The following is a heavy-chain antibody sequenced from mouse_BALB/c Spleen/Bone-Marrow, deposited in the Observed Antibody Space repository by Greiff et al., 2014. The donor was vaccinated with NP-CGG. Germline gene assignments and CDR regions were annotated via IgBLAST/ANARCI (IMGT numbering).Heavy chain of an antibody. V-gene: IGHV1-9*01. J-gene: IGHJ2*01. Sequence: VQLVESGAELMKPGASVKISCKATGYTFSSYWIEWVKQRPGHGLEWIGEILPGSGNTNYNENFKGKATFTADTPSNTAYMQLSSLTSEDSAVYYCARRLLYYFDYWGQGTTLTVSS. CDR3: ARRLLYYFDY. CDR2: ILPGSGNT. D-gene: IGHD1-2*01. CDR1: GYTFSSYW.